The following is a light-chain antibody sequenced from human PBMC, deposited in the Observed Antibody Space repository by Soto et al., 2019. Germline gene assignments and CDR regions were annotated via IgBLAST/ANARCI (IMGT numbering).Light chain of an antibody. CDR1: QSVSSN. J-gene: IGKJ4*01. CDR3: QQYNNWPPLT. V-gene: IGKV3-15*01. Sequence: EIVMTQSPATLSVSPGERATLSCRASQSVSSNLAWYQQKPGHAPRLLIYCASTRATGIPARFSGSGAGTEFTLTISSLQSEYFAVYYCQQYNNWPPLTFGGGTKVEIK. CDR2: CAS.